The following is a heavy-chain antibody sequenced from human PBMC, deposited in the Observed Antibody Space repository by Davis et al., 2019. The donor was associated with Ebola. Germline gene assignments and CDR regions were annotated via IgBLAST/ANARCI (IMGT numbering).Heavy chain of an antibody. CDR3: ARGWLRTGLDI. CDR1: GDSVSGSSGA. CDR2: TYYNSKWYN. D-gene: IGHD5-24*01. J-gene: IGHJ3*02. V-gene: IGHV6-1*01. Sequence: PSETLSLTCAISGDSVSGSSGAWNWIRQSPSRGLEWLGRTYYNSKWYNDYAVSVKSRITINPDTSRNHFSLQLNSVTPEDTAVYYCARGWLRTGLDIWGQGTMVIVSS.